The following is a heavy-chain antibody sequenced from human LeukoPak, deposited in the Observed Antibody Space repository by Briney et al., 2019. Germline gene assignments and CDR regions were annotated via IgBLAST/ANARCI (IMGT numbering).Heavy chain of an antibody. V-gene: IGHV3-73*01. J-gene: IGHJ5*01. CDR2: IGSKANSYAT. Sequence: PGGSLRLSCAASGFTFSGSAMHWVRQASGKGLEWVGRIGSKANSYATAYAASVKGRFTISRDDSKNTAYLQMNSLKTEDTAVYYCAKGESITSAWFESWGQGTLVTVSS. CDR3: AKGESITSAWFES. CDR1: GFTFSGSA. D-gene: IGHD5-24*01.